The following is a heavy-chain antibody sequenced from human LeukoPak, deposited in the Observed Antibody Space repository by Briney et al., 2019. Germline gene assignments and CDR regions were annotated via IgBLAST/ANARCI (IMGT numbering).Heavy chain of an antibody. D-gene: IGHD6-19*01. CDR1: GFTFSIYG. V-gene: IGHV3-33*01. J-gene: IGHJ4*02. Sequence: GRSLRLSCASSGFTFSIYGMHWVRQAPGKGLEWVAVIWYDGSNKYYADSVKGRFTISRDNSKNTLYLQMNSLRAEDTAVYYCARDTEGCHDYWGQGTLVTVSS. CDR2: IWYDGSNK. CDR3: ARDTEGCHDY.